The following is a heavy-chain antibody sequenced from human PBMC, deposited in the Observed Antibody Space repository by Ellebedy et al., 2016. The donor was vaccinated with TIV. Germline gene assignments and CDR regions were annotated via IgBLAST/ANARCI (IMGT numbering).Heavy chain of an antibody. CDR3: TTRPGLAAGGSGY. CDR1: GFTVKNNY. CDR2: IYSSGDT. J-gene: IGHJ4*02. D-gene: IGHD6-13*01. V-gene: IGHV3-53*01. Sequence: GESLKISCAVSGFTVKNNYMSWVRQAPGKGLEWVSLIYSSGDTFYADSVKGRFAISRDSSKNTVYLQMNSLRAEDTAVYYCTTRPGLAAGGSGYWGQGTLVTVSS.